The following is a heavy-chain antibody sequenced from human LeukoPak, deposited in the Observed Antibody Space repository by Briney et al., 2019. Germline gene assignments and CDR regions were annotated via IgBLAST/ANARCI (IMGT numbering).Heavy chain of an antibody. CDR2: ISYDGSNK. Sequence: QPGGSLRLSCAASGFTFSSYAMHWVRQAPGKGLEWVAVISYDGSNKYYADSVKGRFTISRDNSKNTLYLQMNSLRAEDTAVYYCAANGLGTNYDILTGYLDYWGQGTLVTVSS. V-gene: IGHV3-30-3*01. CDR1: GFTFSSYA. J-gene: IGHJ4*02. D-gene: IGHD3-9*01. CDR3: AANGLGTNYDILTGYLDY.